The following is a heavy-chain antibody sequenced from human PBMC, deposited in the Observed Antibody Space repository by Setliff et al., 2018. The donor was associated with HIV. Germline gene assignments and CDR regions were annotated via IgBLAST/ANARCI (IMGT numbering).Heavy chain of an antibody. CDR1: GYSFTSYW. CDR3: ARRDGRSMNAFEI. CDR2: IYPEDSNI. Sequence: HGESLKISCKGSGYSFTSYWISWVRQMPGEGLEWMGIIYPEDSNIKYNPSFQNQVTISADKSISTAYLQVHNLKASDTATYYCARRDGRSMNAFEIWGPGTMVTVSS. D-gene: IGHD6-13*01. J-gene: IGHJ3*02. V-gene: IGHV5-51*01.